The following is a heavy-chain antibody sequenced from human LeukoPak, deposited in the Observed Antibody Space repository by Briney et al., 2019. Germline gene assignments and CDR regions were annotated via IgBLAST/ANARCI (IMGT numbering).Heavy chain of an antibody. J-gene: IGHJ3*02. CDR2: IRYDGSNK. Sequence: GGSLRLSCAASGFTFSSYGMHWVRQAPGKGLEWVAFIRYDGSNKYYADSVKGRFTISRDNSKNTLYLQMNSLRAEDTAVYYCASHLKYYYDSSIWGQGTMVTVSS. V-gene: IGHV3-30*02. CDR1: GFTFSSYG. D-gene: IGHD3-22*01. CDR3: ASHLKYYYDSSI.